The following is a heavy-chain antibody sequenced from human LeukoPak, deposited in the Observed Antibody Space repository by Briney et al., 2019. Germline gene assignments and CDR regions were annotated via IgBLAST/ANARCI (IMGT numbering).Heavy chain of an antibody. J-gene: IGHJ3*02. Sequence: GGSLRLSCAASGFTFSSYGMHWVRQAPGKGLEWVAFIRYDGSNKYYADSVKGRFTISRDNSKNKLYLQMNSLRPQDTVVVYCEKYGGGGAIDAFDIWGQGTMVTVSS. V-gene: IGHV3-30*02. CDR1: GFTFSSYG. CDR3: EKYGGGGAIDAFDI. D-gene: IGHD3-16*01. CDR2: IRYDGSNK.